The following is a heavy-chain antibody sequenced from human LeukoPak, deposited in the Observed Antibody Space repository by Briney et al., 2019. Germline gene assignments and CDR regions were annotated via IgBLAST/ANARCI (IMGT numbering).Heavy chain of an antibody. Sequence: PSETLSLTXTVSGGSISSYYWSWIRQPPGKGLEWIGYIYYSGSTNFNPSLKSRVTISVDTSKNQFSLKVSSATAADTAVYYCARGSYYFDYWGQGTLVTVSS. J-gene: IGHJ4*02. CDR3: ARGSYYFDY. CDR2: IYYSGST. CDR1: GGSISSYY. V-gene: IGHV4-59*01. D-gene: IGHD3-10*01.